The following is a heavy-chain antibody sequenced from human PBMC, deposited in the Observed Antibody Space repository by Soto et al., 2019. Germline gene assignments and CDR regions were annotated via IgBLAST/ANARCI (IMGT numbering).Heavy chain of an antibody. CDR3: ASSVLVTSTMNYFDS. J-gene: IGHJ4*02. D-gene: IGHD2-8*02. Sequence: GESLKISCKASGYSFSNYWLAWVRQMPGKGLEWMGIIYPADSETKYSPSFQGQVTISADKSIKTAYLQWNSLKASDTAMYYCASSVLVTSTMNYFDSWGQGSLVTVSS. CDR2: IYPADSET. V-gene: IGHV5-51*01. CDR1: GYSFSNYW.